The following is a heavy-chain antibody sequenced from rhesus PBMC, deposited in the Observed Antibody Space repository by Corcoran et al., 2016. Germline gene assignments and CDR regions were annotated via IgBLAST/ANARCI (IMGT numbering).Heavy chain of an antibody. D-gene: IGHD6-25*01. J-gene: IGHJ4*01. CDR3: ASEDGGIAAAGY. CDR1: GGSISSSY. V-gene: IGHV4-169*02. CDR2: CYGSGSST. Sequence: QVQLQESGPGVVKPSETLSVTCAVSGGSISSSYWSWIRQAPGKGLEWIGYCYGSGSSTNYNPSLKSRVTLSVDTSKNQLSLKLSSVTAADTAVYYCASEDGGIAAAGYWGQGVLVTVSS.